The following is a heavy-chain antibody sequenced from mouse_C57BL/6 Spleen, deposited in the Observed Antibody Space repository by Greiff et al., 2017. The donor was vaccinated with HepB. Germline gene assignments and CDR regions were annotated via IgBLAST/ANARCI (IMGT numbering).Heavy chain of an antibody. D-gene: IGHD2-2*01. Sequence: EVKLMESEGGLVQPGSSMKLSCTASGFTFSDYYMAWVRQVPEKGLEWVANINYDGSSTYYLDSLKSRFIISRDNAKNILYLQMSSLKSEDTATYYCARASPYGYPFDYWGQGTTLTVSS. CDR1: GFTFSDYY. CDR3: ARASPYGYPFDY. CDR2: INYDGSST. V-gene: IGHV5-16*01. J-gene: IGHJ2*01.